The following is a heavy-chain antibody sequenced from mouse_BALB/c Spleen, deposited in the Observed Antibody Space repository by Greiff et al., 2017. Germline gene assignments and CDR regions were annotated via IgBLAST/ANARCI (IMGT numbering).Heavy chain of an antibody. CDR1: GFSLTSYG. D-gene: IGHD4-1*02. CDR3: ASNWDGYYFDD. J-gene: IGHJ2*01. Sequence: VQLVESGPGLVAPSQSLSITCTVSGFSLTSYGVSWVRQPPGKGLEWLGVIWGDGSTNYHSALISRLSIGKDNSRSQVFLKLNSLQTDDTASYYCASNWDGYYFDDWGQGTTLTVSS. V-gene: IGHV2-3*01. CDR2: IWGDGST.